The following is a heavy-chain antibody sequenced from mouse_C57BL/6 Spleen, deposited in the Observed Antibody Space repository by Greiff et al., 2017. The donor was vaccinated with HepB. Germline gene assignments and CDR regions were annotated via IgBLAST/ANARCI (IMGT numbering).Heavy chain of an antibody. CDR1: GYTFTEYT. J-gene: IGHJ4*01. V-gene: IGHV1-62-2*01. D-gene: IGHD2-4*01. CDR3: ARHEDDYDGGGYYAMDY. Sequence: VQRVESGAELVKPGASVKLSCKASGYTFTEYTIHWVKQRSGQGLEWIGWFYPGSGSIKYNEKFKDKATLTADKSSSTVYMELSRLTSEDSAVYFCARHEDDYDGGGYYAMDYWGQGTSVTVSS. CDR2: FYPGSGSI.